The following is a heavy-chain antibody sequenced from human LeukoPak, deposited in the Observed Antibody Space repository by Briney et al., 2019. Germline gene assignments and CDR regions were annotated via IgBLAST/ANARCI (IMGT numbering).Heavy chain of an antibody. CDR1: GFTFSNAW. CDR3: TTSPGDEASLFGY. Sequence: GGSLRLSCAASGFTFSNAWMSWVRQAPGKGLEWVGRIKSKTDGGTTDYAAPVKGRFTISRDDSKNTLYLQMNSLKTEDTAVYYCTTSPGDEASLFGYWGQGTLVTVSS. V-gene: IGHV3-15*01. D-gene: IGHD3-10*01. CDR2: IKSKTDGGTT. J-gene: IGHJ4*02.